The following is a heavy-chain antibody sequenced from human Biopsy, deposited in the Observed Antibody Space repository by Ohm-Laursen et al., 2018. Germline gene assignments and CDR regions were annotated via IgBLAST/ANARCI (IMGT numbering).Heavy chain of an antibody. Sequence: SVKVSCKVSGGTFSNSAISWVRQAPGQGLEWMGGIITFFRTANYAQNFQGRLTITADEFTDTAYMELRSLRSEDTAVYYCAPQTPRDPDILTGAYHYDMAVWGQGTTVTVSS. D-gene: IGHD3-9*01. V-gene: IGHV1-69*13. CDR2: IITFFRTA. CDR3: APQTPRDPDILTGAYHYDMAV. CDR1: GGTFSNSA. J-gene: IGHJ6*02.